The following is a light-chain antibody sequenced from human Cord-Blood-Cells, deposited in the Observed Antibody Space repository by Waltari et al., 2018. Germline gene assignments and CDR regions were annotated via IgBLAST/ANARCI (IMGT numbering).Light chain of an antibody. CDR1: SSDVGSYNL. CDR3: CSYAGSSTWV. V-gene: IGLV2-23*02. J-gene: IGLJ3*02. CDR2: EVS. Sequence: QSALTQPASVSGSPGQSIPIPCTGTSSDVGSYNLVPWYQQHPGKAPKLMIYEVSKRPSGVSNRFSGSKSGNTASLTISGLQAEDEADYYCCSYAGSSTWVFGGGTKLTVL.